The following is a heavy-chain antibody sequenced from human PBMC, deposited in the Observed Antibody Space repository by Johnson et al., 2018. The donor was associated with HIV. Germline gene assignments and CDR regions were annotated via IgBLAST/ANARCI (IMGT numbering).Heavy chain of an antibody. CDR2: IWYDERNK. CDR3: ARGGLLSPDALDI. V-gene: IGHV3-33*01. J-gene: IGHJ3*02. D-gene: IGHD2-21*02. CDR1: GFTFSSYD. Sequence: QVQLVESGGGVVQPGRSLRLSCAASGFTFSSYDMHWVRQAPGKGLEWAAVIWYDERNKSYADSVKVRFTIARDNSKNTLYLQMNSLRDEDTAVYYCARGGLLSPDALDIWGQGTMVTVSS.